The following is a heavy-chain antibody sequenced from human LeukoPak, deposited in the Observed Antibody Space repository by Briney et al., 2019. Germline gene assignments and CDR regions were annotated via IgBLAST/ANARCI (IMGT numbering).Heavy chain of an antibody. Sequence: PGGSLRLSCAATGFTFRGFGMHWVRQAPDKGLECVALIRYDGSNQYYEDSLKGRFTISRDISKNEVYLEIRRLRPEDSALYYCVKDDFYDADEAWCGESLVIVSS. CDR1: GFTFRGFG. CDR2: IRYDGSNQ. J-gene: IGHJ5*02. D-gene: IGHD3-22*01. V-gene: IGHV3-30*02. CDR3: VKDDFYDADEA.